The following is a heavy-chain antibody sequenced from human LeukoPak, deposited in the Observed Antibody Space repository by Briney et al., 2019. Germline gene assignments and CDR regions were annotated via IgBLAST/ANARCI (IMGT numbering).Heavy chain of an antibody. CDR2: TSGSGGGT. J-gene: IGHJ4*02. CDR3: AKAISYSRSWYYFDY. D-gene: IGHD6-13*01. Sequence: GGSLRLSCAASGFTFSSYAMSWVRQAPGKGLEWVSGTSGSGGGTYHADSVKGRFTISRDNSKNTLYLQMNSLRAEDTAVYYCAKAISYSRSWYYFDYWGQGTLVTVSS. CDR1: GFTFSSYA. V-gene: IGHV3-23*01.